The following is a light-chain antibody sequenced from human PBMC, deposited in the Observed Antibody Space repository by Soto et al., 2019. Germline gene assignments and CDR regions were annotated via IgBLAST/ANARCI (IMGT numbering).Light chain of an antibody. CDR1: QSISTY. Sequence: DIQMTQSPSSLSASVGDRVTITCRASQSISTYLNWYQQKPGKAPKLLIYAASSLQSGVPSRFSGSGSGKDFTLTISSLQPEDFPTYYCQQSYSTPRTFGQGTKVDIK. J-gene: IGKJ2*01. CDR3: QQSYSTPRT. CDR2: AAS. V-gene: IGKV1-39*01.